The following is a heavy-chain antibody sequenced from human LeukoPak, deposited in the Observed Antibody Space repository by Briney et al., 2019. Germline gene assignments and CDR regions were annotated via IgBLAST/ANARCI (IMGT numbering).Heavy chain of an antibody. CDR3: AREPSALAYCGGDCYSGGFDY. CDR1: GGSISSGGYS. V-gene: IGHV4-30-2*01. D-gene: IGHD2-21*02. Sequence: TLSLTCTVSGGSISSGGYSWSWIRQPPGKGLEWIGYIYHSGSTYYNPSLKSRVTISVDTSKNQFSLKLSSVTAADTAVYYCAREPSALAYCGGDCYSGGFDYWGQGTLVTVSS. CDR2: IYHSGST. J-gene: IGHJ4*02.